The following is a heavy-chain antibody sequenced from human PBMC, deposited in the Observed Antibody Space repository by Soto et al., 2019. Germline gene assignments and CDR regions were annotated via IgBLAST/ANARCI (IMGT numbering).Heavy chain of an antibody. CDR2: ISAYNGNT. Sequence: QVQLVQSGAAVKKPGASVKVSCKASGYTFTSYGISWVRQAPGQGLEWMGWISAYNGNTNYAQKLQGRVTMTTETSTSTAYMELMSLRSDETCVDYCARVLREYSGYDGIEYWGQGPLGTVSS. CDR1: GYTFTSYG. D-gene: IGHD5-12*01. CDR3: ARVLREYSGYDGIEY. J-gene: IGHJ4*02. V-gene: IGHV1-18*04.